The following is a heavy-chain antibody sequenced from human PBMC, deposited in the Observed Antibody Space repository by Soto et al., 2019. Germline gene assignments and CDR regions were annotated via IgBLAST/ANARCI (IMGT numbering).Heavy chain of an antibody. CDR3: ARDRAPVKGVIVPQFDY. D-gene: IGHD3-16*02. J-gene: IGHJ4*02. CDR1: GGSISSGGYY. CDR2: VYYSGST. V-gene: IGHV4-31*03. Sequence: SETLSLTCTVSGGSISSGGYYWSWIRQRPGKGLEWIGYVYYSGSTYYNPSLKSRVTISVDTSKNQFSLKLSSVTAADTAVYYCARDRAPVKGVIVPQFDYWGQGTLVTVSS.